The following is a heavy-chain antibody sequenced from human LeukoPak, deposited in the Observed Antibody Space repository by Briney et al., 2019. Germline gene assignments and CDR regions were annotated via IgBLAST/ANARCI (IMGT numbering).Heavy chain of an antibody. J-gene: IGHJ5*02. CDR3: AKASYSSGWRWFDP. D-gene: IGHD6-19*01. CDR1: GFTFSSYA. CDR2: ISWNSGSI. Sequence: GGSLRLSCAASGFTFSSYAMSWVRQAPGKGLEWVSGISWNSGSIGYADSVKGRFTISRDNAKNSLYLQMNSLRAEDTALYYCAKASYSSGWRWFDPWGQGTLVTVSS. V-gene: IGHV3-9*01.